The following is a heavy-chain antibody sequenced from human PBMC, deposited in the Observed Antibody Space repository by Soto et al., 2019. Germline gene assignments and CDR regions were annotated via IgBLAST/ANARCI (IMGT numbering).Heavy chain of an antibody. CDR1: GASVSDGY. D-gene: IGHD3-10*01. CDR2: MYFGGSF. CDR3: ARSYYDITGFAVDP. V-gene: IGHV4-59*02. J-gene: IGHJ5*02. Sequence: QIQLQESGPGLVKPSETLSLTCTVSGASVSDGYWIWIRQPPGKGLEWIGFMYFGGSFNYNPSLTSRVTLSGETSKNQFSMKVTSVTDADTAVYYCARSYYDITGFAVDPWGQGTLVTVSS.